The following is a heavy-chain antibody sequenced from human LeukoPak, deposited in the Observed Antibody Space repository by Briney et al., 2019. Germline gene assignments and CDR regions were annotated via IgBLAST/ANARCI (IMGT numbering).Heavy chain of an antibody. J-gene: IGHJ4*02. CDR3: ASAVWFGELWDGSRAPVDY. CDR2: IYSGGST. Sequence: GGSLRLSCAASGFTVSGNYMSWVRQAPGKGLEWVSVIYSGGSTYYADSVKGRFTISRDNSKNTLYLQMNSLRAEDTAVYYCASAVWFGELWDGSRAPVDYWAREPWSPSPQ. CDR1: GFTVSGNY. D-gene: IGHD3-10*01. V-gene: IGHV3-53*01.